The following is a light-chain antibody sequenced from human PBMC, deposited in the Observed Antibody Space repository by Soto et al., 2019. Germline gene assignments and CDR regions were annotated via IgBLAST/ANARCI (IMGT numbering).Light chain of an antibody. CDR1: QSVSSSY. V-gene: IGKV3-20*01. CDR2: GAS. CDR3: QQYGSSRRT. Sequence: EIVLTQSPGTLSLSPGEIATLSCRASQSVSSSYLAWYQQKPGQAPRLLIYGASSRATGIPDRFSGSGSGTDFTLTISRLEPEDFAVYYCQQYGSSRRTFGQGTKVDIK. J-gene: IGKJ1*01.